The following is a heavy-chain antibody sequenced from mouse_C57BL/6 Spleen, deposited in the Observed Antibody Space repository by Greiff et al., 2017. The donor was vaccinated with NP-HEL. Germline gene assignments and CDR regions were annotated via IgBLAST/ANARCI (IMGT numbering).Heavy chain of an antibody. D-gene: IGHD2-5*01. CDR3: ARSPYSNCFDY. V-gene: IGHV1-19*01. CDR2: INPYNGGT. CDR1: GYTFTDYY. Sequence: VQLQQSGPVLVKPGASVKMSCKASGYTFTDYYMNWVKQSHGKSLEWIGVINPYNGGTSYNQKFKGKATLTVDKSSSTAYMELNSLTSEDSAVYYCARSPYSNCFDYWGQSTTLTVSS. J-gene: IGHJ2*01.